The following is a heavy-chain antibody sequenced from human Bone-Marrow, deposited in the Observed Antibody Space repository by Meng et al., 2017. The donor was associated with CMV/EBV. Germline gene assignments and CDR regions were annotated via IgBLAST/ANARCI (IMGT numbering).Heavy chain of an antibody. J-gene: IGHJ5*02. CDR3: ARMYYYDSSGYYGGGSQLYNWFDP. CDR2: INHRGST. Sequence: GSLRLSCAVYGGSFSGYYWSWIRQPPGKGLEWIGEINHRGSTNYNPSLKRRVTISVDTSKNQFSLKLSSVTAADTAVYYCARMYYYDSSGYYGGGSQLYNWFDPCGQGTLVTVSS. D-gene: IGHD3-22*01. CDR1: GGSFSGYY. V-gene: IGHV4-34*01.